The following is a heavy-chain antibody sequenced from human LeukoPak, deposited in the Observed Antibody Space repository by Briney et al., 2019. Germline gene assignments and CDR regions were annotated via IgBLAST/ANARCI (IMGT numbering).Heavy chain of an antibody. D-gene: IGHD5-18*01. CDR1: GYTFTSYY. J-gene: IGHJ3*02. CDR3: ARGMGYSYGHPQGAFDI. Sequence: ASVKVSCKASGYTFTSYYMHWVRQASGQGLEWMGWINPNSGGTNYAQKFQGRVTMTRDTSISTAYMELSRLRSDDTAVYYCARGMGYSYGHPQGAFDIWGQGTMVTVSS. V-gene: IGHV1-2*02. CDR2: INPNSGGT.